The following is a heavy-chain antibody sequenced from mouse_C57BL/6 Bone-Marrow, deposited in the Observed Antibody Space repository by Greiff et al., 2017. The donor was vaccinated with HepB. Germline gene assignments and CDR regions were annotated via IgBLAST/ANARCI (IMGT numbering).Heavy chain of an antibody. CDR3: ASAGYDGAWFAY. D-gene: IGHD2-2*01. V-gene: IGHV2-6*01. J-gene: IGHJ3*01. CDR1: GFSLTSYG. Sequence: VKLVESGPGLVAPSQSLSITCTVSGFSLTSYGVDWVRQSPGKGLEWLGVIWGVGSTNYNSALKSRLSISKDNSKSQVFLKMNSLQTDDTAMYYCASAGYDGAWFAYWGQGTLVTVSA. CDR2: IWGVGST.